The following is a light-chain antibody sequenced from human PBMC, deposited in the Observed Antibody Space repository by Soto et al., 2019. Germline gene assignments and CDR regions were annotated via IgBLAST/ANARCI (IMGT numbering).Light chain of an antibody. CDR1: QGISNS. V-gene: IGKV1-27*01. CDR3: QKDNSAPLT. CDR2: TAS. Sequence: DIQMTQSPSSLSASVGDRVIITCRASQGISNSLAWYQQKPGKVPKLLIYTASTLQSGVPSRFSGRGFGTDFTLTITSLQPEDVATYYCQKDNSAPLTFGGGTKVEIK. J-gene: IGKJ4*01.